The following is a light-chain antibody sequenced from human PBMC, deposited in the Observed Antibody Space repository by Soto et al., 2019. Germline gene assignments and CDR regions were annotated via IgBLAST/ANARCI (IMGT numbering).Light chain of an antibody. CDR3: QSYDSSLSVV. CDR1: HSNIGAHYD. J-gene: IGLJ2*01. CDR2: SNN. Sequence: QSVLTQPPSVSGAPGQTVTISCTGSHSNIGAHYDVHWYQQLPGAAPKLLIYSNNNRPSGVPDRFSGSKSGTSASLAITGLQAEDGADYYCQSYDSSLSVVFGGGTKVTVL. V-gene: IGLV1-40*01.